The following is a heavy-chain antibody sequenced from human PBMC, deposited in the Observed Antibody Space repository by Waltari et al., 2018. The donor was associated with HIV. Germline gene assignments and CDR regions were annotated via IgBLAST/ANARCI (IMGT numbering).Heavy chain of an antibody. J-gene: IGHJ4*02. CDR2: ISGSGGNT. CDR3: AKSLSYIAAAGNDY. V-gene: IGHV3-23*01. Sequence: EVQLLESGGGLVQPGGSLRLSCAASGFTFSSYAMSWVRQAPGKGLEWVSAISGSGGNTHYADSVKGRFTISRDNSKNTLYLQMNSLRAEDTAVYYCAKSLSYIAAAGNDYWGQGTLVTVSS. D-gene: IGHD6-13*01. CDR1: GFTFSSYA.